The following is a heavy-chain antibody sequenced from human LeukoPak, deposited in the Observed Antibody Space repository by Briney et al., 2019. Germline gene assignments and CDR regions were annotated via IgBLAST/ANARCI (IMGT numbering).Heavy chain of an antibody. CDR3: AKGSYYDSSGSFYFDY. CDR2: ISGSGDNT. V-gene: IGHV3-23*01. D-gene: IGHD3-22*01. J-gene: IGHJ4*02. Sequence: GGSLRLCCAASGFTFSSYAMCWVRQAPGKGLEWVSGISGSGDNTYYADSVKGRFTISRDNSKNTLYVQVNSLGTEDTAAYYCAKGSYYDSSGSFYFDYWGQGTLVTVSS. CDR1: GFTFSSYA.